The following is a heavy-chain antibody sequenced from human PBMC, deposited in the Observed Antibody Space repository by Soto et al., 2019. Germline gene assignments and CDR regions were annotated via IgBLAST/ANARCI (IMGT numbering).Heavy chain of an antibody. J-gene: IGHJ4*02. CDR1: GFSFSNYA. D-gene: IGHD1-26*01. CDR3: AKGIKWELPFDF. Sequence: DVQLLESGGGLVHPGGSLRLSCAASGFSFSNYAMSWVRQAPGKGLEWVSAVSIRGDRTYYADSAKGRFTISRDNSKNTLYLQMNSLRAEDTALYYCAKGIKWELPFDFWGQGTLVTVSS. V-gene: IGHV3-23*01. CDR2: VSIRGDRT.